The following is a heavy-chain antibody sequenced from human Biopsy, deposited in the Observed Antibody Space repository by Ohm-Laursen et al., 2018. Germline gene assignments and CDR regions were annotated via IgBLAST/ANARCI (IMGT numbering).Heavy chain of an antibody. V-gene: IGHV3-74*03. J-gene: IGHJ4*02. CDR1: GFTFSDYY. CDR2: IHGDERSA. Sequence: SLRLSCAASGFTFSDYYMSWIRQAPGKGLMWVSRIHGDERSATYAEPVKGRFTISRDNAKNTLHLQMNSLRAEDTAVYYCTGDSGGLGDYWGQGTVVTVSS. CDR3: TGDSGGLGDY. D-gene: IGHD2-8*02.